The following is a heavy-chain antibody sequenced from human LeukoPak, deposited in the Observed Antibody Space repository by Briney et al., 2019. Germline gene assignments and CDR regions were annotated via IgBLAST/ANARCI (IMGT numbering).Heavy chain of an antibody. CDR3: ARSYYLDSSGYSRFDY. CDR2: INPNSGGT. Sequence: GGSVTDSCKASGYTFIDYYMHWVRQAPGQGLEWMGWINPNSGGTNYAQKFQGRVTMTRDTSMSTAYMELRRLRSDDTAVYYCARSYYLDSSGYSRFDYWREGTMVTVSS. J-gene: IGHJ4*02. V-gene: IGHV1-2*02. D-gene: IGHD3-22*01. CDR1: GYTFIDYY.